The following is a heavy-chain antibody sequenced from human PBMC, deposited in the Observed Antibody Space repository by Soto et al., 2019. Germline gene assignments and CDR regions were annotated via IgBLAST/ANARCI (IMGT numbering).Heavy chain of an antibody. V-gene: IGHV2-5*02. CDR2: SYWDDDK. D-gene: IGHD3-16*01. CDR3: AHRRNYDGSWNEGVFDY. Sequence: QITLKESGPTLVKPTQTLPLTCTFSGFSLTSRPVGVGWVRQPPEKALEWLAFSYWDDDKPYSPSLRSTLTVTKDASKNQVVLTLTNMDPVDTATYYCAHRRNYDGSWNEGVFDYWGQGILVTVSS. J-gene: IGHJ4*02. CDR1: GFSLTSRPVG.